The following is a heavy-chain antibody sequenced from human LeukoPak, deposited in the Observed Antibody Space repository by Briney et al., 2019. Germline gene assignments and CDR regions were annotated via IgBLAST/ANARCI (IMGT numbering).Heavy chain of an antibody. V-gene: IGHV4-31*03. CDR1: GGSVRSGGYC. D-gene: IGHD3-16*01. CDR3: ARHYGP. J-gene: IGHJ5*02. CDR2: IYDSGNA. Sequence: PSETLSLTCTVSGGSVRSGGYCLNWIPQHPWEGLEWIGFIYDSGNAYYNPSYNPSLKSRVTISVDTSENQFSLKLTSVTAADTAVYYCARHYGPWGQGTLVTVSS.